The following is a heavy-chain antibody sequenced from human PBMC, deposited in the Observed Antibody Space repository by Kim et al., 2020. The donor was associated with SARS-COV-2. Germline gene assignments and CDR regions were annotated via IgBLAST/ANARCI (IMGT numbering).Heavy chain of an antibody. CDR2: IYYSGST. CDR1: GGSISSSSYY. V-gene: IGHV4-39*01. D-gene: IGHD2-21*02. J-gene: IGHJ4*02. CDR3: ASRVVTPVGALFDY. Sequence: SETLSLTCTVSGGSISSSSYYWGWIRQPPGKGLEWIGSIYYSGSTYYNPSLKSRVTISVDTSKNQFSLKLSSVTAADTAVYYCASRVVTPVGALFDYWGQGTLVTVSS.